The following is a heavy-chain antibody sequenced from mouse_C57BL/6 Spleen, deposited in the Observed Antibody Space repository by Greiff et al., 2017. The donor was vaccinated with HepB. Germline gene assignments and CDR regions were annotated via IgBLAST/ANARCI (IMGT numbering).Heavy chain of an antibody. Sequence: EVQVVESGGGLVQPGGSLSLSCAASGFTFTDYYMSWVRQPPGKALEWLGFIRNKANGYTTEYSASVKGRFTISRDNSQSILYLQMNALRAEDSATYCCARTGVYFDCWGQGTTLTVSS. D-gene: IGHD4-1*01. CDR3: ARTGVYFDC. CDR1: GFTFTDYY. CDR2: IRNKANGYTT. V-gene: IGHV7-3*01. J-gene: IGHJ2*01.